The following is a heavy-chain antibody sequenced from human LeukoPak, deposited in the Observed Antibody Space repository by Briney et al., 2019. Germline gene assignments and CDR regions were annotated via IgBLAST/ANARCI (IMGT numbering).Heavy chain of an antibody. D-gene: IGHD6-19*01. CDR3: ATRGSSAWYGVD. V-gene: IGHV3-23*01. Sequence: GGSLRLSCAASGFTFNSYAMTWVRQAPGKGLAWVSTVTVSGTTYYEDSVKGRLTISRDNSKNTLYLQMNSLRAADTAVYYCATRGSSAWYGVDWGKGTLVTVSS. CDR1: GFTFNSYA. J-gene: IGHJ4*02. CDR2: VTVSGTT.